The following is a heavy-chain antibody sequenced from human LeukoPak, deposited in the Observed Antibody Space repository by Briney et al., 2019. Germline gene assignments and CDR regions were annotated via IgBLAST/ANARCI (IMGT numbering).Heavy chain of an antibody. Sequence: PGGSLRLSCAASGFTFSGSALHWVRQASGKGLEWVGRIRSTASGYAIAYAASVKGRFTISRDDSKNTAYLQMDSLKTEDTAVYYCTGNYYGSGSYADFDYWGQGTLVTVSS. J-gene: IGHJ4*02. CDR3: TGNYYGSGSYADFDY. V-gene: IGHV3-73*01. D-gene: IGHD3-10*01. CDR1: GFTFSGSA. CDR2: IRSTASGYAI.